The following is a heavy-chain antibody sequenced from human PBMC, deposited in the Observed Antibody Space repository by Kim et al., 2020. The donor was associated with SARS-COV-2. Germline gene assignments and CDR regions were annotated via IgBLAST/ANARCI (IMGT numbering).Heavy chain of an antibody. Sequence: TYYTPALQSRVTISVDKSKNQFTQSVSSVAAADSAVYYCARQPEANGFDAWGQGTLVTVSS. V-gene: IGHV4-30-2*03. J-gene: IGHJ5*02. CDR3: ARQPEANGFDA. CDR2: T.